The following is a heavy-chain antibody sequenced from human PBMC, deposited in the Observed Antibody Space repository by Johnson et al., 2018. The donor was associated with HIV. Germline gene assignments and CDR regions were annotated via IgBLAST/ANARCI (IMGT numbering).Heavy chain of an antibody. CDR2: IGYDGSNK. CDR1: GFTFSSYG. J-gene: IGHJ3*02. Sequence: QVQLVESGGGVVQPGRSLRLSCAASGFTFSSYGIHWVRQAPGKGLEWVAVIGYDGSNKYYADSVKGRFTISRDNSKNTMYVHMSSLRAEDTAVYYWAKGQGADGGPDGFDIWGQGTMVTVSS. D-gene: IGHD4-23*01. CDR3: AKGQGADGGPDGFDI. V-gene: IGHV3-30*18.